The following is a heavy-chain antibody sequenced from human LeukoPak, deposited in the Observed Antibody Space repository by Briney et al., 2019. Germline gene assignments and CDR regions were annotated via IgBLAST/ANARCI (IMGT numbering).Heavy chain of an antibody. D-gene: IGHD3-22*01. Sequence: TSETLSLTCAVYGGSFSGYYWSWIRQPPGKGLEWIGEINHSGSTNYNPSLKSRVTISVDTSKNQFSLKLSSVTAADTAVYYCANLYYDSSGYLPNTGYWGQGALVTVSS. CDR3: ANLYYDSSGYLPNTGY. J-gene: IGHJ4*02. V-gene: IGHV4-34*01. CDR2: INHSGST. CDR1: GGSFSGYY.